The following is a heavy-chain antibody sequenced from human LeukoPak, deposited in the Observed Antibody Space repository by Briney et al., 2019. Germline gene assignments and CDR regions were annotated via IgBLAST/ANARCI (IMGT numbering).Heavy chain of an antibody. Sequence: PGGSLRLSCAASGFTFSSYSMNWVRQAPGKGLEWVSYISSSSSTIYYADSVKGRFTISRDNSKNTLYLQMNSLRADDTAVYYCAKGGVWFGNSNPWGQGTLVTVSS. V-gene: IGHV3-48*01. CDR2: ISSSSSTI. D-gene: IGHD3-10*01. CDR3: AKGGVWFGNSNP. CDR1: GFTFSSYS. J-gene: IGHJ5*02.